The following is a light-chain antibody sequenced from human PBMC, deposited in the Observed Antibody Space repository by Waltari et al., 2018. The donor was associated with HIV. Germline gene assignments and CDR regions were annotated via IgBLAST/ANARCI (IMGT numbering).Light chain of an antibody. V-gene: IGLV3-19*01. CDR1: SLRSYY. Sequence: SSELTQAPAVSVALGQTVRITCQGPSLRSYYESWFQQKPGQSPVLFIYGKTNRPSGSPDRFSCSSSGNTASLTITGAQAEDEADYYCNSRDSSGNHLWVFGGGTKLTVL. CDR3: NSRDSSGNHLWV. J-gene: IGLJ3*02. CDR2: GKT.